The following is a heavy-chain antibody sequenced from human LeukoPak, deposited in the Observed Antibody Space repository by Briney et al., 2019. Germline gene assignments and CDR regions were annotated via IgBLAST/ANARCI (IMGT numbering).Heavy chain of an antibody. V-gene: IGHV4-38-2*01. Sequence: KPSETLSLTCDVSGYSISNGYYWGWIRQPPGKGLEWIGNIYRSGTTYYNPSLKSRVTVSVDTSKNQFSLKLSSVTAADTAVYYCERRLVVVPVAKRGSGDAFDIWGQGTMVSVSP. CDR3: ERRLVVVPVAKRGSGDAFDI. CDR2: IYRSGTT. D-gene: IGHD2-2*01. CDR1: GYSISNGYY. J-gene: IGHJ3*02.